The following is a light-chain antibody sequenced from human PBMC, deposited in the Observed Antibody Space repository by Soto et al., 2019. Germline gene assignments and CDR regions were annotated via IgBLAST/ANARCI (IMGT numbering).Light chain of an antibody. V-gene: IGKV1-5*03. CDR1: QYISSW. CDR2: KAS. CDR3: QQYNSQRT. J-gene: IGKJ1*01. Sequence: DIPMTQSPSTLSASVGDRVTITCRASQYISSWLAWYQQKPGKAPKLLIYKASSLESGVPSRFSGSGSGTEFTLTISSLQPDDFATYYCQQYNSQRTFGQGTKVEIK.